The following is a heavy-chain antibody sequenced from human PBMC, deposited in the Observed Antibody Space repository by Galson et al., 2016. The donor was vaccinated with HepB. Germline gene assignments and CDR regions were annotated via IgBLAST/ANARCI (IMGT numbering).Heavy chain of an antibody. D-gene: IGHD6-13*01. V-gene: IGHV3-23*01. J-gene: IGHJ1*01. Sequence: SLRLSCAASGFAFSSYAMNWVRQAPGKGLEWVSGISGTHNSTYYADSVKGRFLISRDNAKNTLYLQMNNLSPADTATYYCAKPQAAREYFQHWGQGALVTVSS. CDR2: ISGTHNST. CDR3: AKPQAAREYFQH. CDR1: GFAFSSYA.